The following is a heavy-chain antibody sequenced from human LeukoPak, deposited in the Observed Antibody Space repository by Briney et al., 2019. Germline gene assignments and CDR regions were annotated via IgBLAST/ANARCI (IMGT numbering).Heavy chain of an antibody. Sequence: SETLSLTCAVYGGSFNGYSWSWIRRPSGKGLEWSGEINHSGGTNYNPSLKSRVTISVDTSKNQFSLKLRSVTAADTAVYYCARVCLWGGSCYVYYNGMDVWGQGTTVTVSS. CDR2: INHSGGT. V-gene: IGHV4-34*01. CDR3: ARVCLWGGSCYVYYNGMDV. CDR1: GGSFNGYS. J-gene: IGHJ6*02. D-gene: IGHD2-2*01.